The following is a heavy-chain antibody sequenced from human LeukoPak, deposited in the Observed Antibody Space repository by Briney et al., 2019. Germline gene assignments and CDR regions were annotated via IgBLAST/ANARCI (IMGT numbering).Heavy chain of an antibody. V-gene: IGHV5-51*01. Sequence: GESLKISCKGSGYSFTSYWIGWVRQMHGKGLEWMGIIYPGDSDTRYSPSFQGQVTISADKSISTAYLQWSSLKASDTVLFFYQKPAYDIFDYWGQGTLVTVSS. CDR1: GYSFTSYW. CDR3: QKPAYDIFDY. J-gene: IGHJ4*02. D-gene: IGHD3-9*01. CDR2: IYPGDSDT.